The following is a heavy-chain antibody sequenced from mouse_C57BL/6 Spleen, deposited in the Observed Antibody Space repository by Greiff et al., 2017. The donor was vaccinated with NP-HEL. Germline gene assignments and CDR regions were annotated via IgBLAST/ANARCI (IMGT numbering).Heavy chain of an antibody. CDR1: GFTFSSYA. CDR3: TRVEDTTTVVDYYAMDY. J-gene: IGHJ4*01. D-gene: IGHD1-1*01. Sequence: EVQGVESGEGLVKPGGSLKLSCAASGFTFSSYAMSWVRQTPEKRLEWVAYISSGGDYIYSADTVKGRFTMSRDNARNTLYLQMSSLKSEDTAMYYCTRVEDTTTVVDYYAMDYWGQGTSVTVSS. CDR2: ISSGGDYI. V-gene: IGHV5-9-1*02.